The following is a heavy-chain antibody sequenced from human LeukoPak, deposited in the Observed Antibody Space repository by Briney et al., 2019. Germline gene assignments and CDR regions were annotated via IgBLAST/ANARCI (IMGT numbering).Heavy chain of an antibody. CDR1: GGSFSGYY. V-gene: IGHV4-34*01. D-gene: IGHD6-19*01. CDR2: INHSGST. CDR3: ARDLPLAVAGTLDY. Sequence: SETLSLTCAVYGGSFSGYYWSWIRQPPGKGLEWIGEINHSGSTNYNPSLKSRVTISVDTSKNQFSLKLSSVTAADTAVYYCARDLPLAVAGTLDYWCQGTLVTVSS. J-gene: IGHJ4*02.